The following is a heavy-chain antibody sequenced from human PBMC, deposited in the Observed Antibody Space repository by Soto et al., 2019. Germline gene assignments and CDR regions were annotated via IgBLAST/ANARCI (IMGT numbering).Heavy chain of an antibody. CDR1: GYTFTGYY. V-gene: IGHV1-2*04. D-gene: IGHD2-2*01. CDR2: INPNSGGT. J-gene: IGHJ6*02. CDR3: ARDHGGYCSSTSCQLDYYYYYGMDV. Sequence: ASVKVSCKASGYTFTGYYMHWVRQAPGQGLEWMGWINPNSGGTNYAQKFQGWVTMTRDTSISIAYMELSRLRSDDTAVYYCARDHGGYCSSTSCQLDYYYYYGMDVWGQGTTVTVSS.